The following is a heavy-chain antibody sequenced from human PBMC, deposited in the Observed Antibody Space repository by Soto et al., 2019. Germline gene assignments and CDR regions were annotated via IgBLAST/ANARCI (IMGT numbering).Heavy chain of an antibody. V-gene: IGHV3-21*01. D-gene: IGHD2-2*01. J-gene: IGHJ6*02. CDR2: ISSSSSYI. CDR1: GFTFSSYS. CDR3: ARDFCSSTSCYRYYFYYYGMDV. Sequence: GGSLRLSCAASGFTFSSYSMNWVRQAPGKGLEWVSSISSSSSYIYYADSVKGRFTISRDNAKNSLYLQMNSLRAEDTAVYYCARDFCSSTSCYRYYFYYYGMDVWGQGTTVTVSS.